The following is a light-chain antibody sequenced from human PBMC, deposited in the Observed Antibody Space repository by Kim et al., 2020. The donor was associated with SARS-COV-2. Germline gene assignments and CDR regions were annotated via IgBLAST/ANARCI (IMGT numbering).Light chain of an antibody. J-gene: IGLJ2*01. CDR3: LLSYSDSRV. CDR2: DTG. CDR1: TGAVTSGHF. Sequence: PEGTVTLTFDSSTGAVTSGHFPYWFQQKPGQAPRTLIYDTGNRHSWTPARFSGSLLGGKAALTLSAAQAEDEADYYCLLSYSDSRVFGGGTQLTVL. V-gene: IGLV7-46*01.